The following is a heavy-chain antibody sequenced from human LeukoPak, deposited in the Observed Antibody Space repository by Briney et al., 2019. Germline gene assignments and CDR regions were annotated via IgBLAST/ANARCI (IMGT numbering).Heavy chain of an antibody. J-gene: IGHJ4*02. CDR1: GFTFSSYT. D-gene: IGHD4-23*01. CDR3: ARDYGANCFDY. CDR2: ISSGSSYR. V-gene: IGHV3-21*01. Sequence: GGSLRLSCAASGFTFSSYTMNWVRQAPGKGLEWVSSISSGSSYRKYAESVKGRFTISRDNAKKSLYLQMNSLRAEDTAVYYCARDYGANCFDYWGQGTLVTVSS.